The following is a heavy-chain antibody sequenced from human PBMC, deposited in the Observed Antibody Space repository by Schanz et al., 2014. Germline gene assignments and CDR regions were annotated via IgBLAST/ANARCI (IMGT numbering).Heavy chain of an antibody. CDR3: ARGPIPIQGVPMDF. Sequence: EVQLLESGGGLVQPGGSLRLSCTGSRFTISRNPIHWVRQAPGKGLERVSGIEFSGGTTYYADSVKGRFTISRDNSKDTLYLQMSGLTPEDTAVYYCARGPIPIQGVPMDFWGQGTLVTVSS. D-gene: IGHD3-10*01. CDR1: RFTISRNP. J-gene: IGHJ4*02. CDR2: IEFSGGTT. V-gene: IGHV3-23*01.